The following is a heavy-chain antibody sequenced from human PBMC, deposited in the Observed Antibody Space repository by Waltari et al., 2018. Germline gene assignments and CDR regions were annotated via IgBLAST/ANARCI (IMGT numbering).Heavy chain of an antibody. Sequence: QVQLVQSGAEVKKPGASVKVSCKASGYTFTSYDINWVRQATGQGLEWMGWMNPNSGNTNYAQKFQGRVTMTRDTSISTAYMELSRLRSDDTAVYYCARDPGDSGYDKGFDYWGQGTLVTVSS. CDR3: ARDPGDSGYDKGFDY. CDR2: MNPNSGNT. V-gene: IGHV1-8*01. D-gene: IGHD5-12*01. J-gene: IGHJ4*02. CDR1: GYTFTSYD.